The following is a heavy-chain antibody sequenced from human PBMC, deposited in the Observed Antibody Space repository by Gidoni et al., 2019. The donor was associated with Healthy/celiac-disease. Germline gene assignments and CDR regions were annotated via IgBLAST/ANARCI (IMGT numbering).Heavy chain of an antibody. J-gene: IGHJ6*02. Sequence: EVQLVESGGGLVKPGGSLRLSCAASGFTFSSYSLNWVRQAPGKGLEWVSSISSSSSYIYYADSVKGRFTISRDNAKNSLYLQMNSLRAEDTAVYYCAGTYYDFWSGYYRDYYYGMDVWGQGTTVTVSS. D-gene: IGHD3-3*01. V-gene: IGHV3-21*01. CDR3: AGTYYDFWSGYYRDYYYGMDV. CDR1: GFTFSSYS. CDR2: ISSSSSYI.